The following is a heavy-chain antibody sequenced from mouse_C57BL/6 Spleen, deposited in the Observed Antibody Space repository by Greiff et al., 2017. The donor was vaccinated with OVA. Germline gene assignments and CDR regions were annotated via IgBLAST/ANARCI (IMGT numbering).Heavy chain of an antibody. J-gene: IGHJ4*01. D-gene: IGHD3-2*02. CDR1: GYTFTSYG. V-gene: IGHV1-81*01. Sequence: QVQLQQSGAELARPGASVKLSCKASGYTFTSYGISWVKQRTGQGLEWIGEIYPRSGNTYYHEKFKGKATLTADKSSSTAYMELRSLTSEDSAVYFCARTDGSSGPLYYAMDYWGQGTSVTVSS. CDR2: IYPRSGNT. CDR3: ARTDGSSGPLYYAMDY.